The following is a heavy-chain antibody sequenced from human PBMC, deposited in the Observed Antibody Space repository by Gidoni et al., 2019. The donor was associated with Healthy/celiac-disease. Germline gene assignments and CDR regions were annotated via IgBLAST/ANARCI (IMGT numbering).Heavy chain of an antibody. CDR2: IWYDGSNK. CDR3: ARVHYYYYYGMDV. J-gene: IGHJ6*02. V-gene: IGHV3-33*01. CDR1: GFTFSSYG. Sequence: QVQLVESGGGVVQPGRSLRLFCAASGFTFSSYGMHWVRQAPGKGLEWVAVIWYDGSNKYYADSVKGRFTISRDNSKNTLYLQMNSLRAEDTAVYYCARVHYYYYYGMDVWGQGTTVTVSS.